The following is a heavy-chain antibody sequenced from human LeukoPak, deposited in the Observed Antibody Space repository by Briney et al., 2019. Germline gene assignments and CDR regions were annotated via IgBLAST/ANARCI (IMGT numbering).Heavy chain of an antibody. J-gene: IGHJ4*02. D-gene: IGHD5-12*01. CDR1: GFTFSDYN. CDR3: ARDIYSGYGGYYFDS. CDR2: ISRSGSTK. Sequence: GGSLRLSCAASGFTFSDYNMRWIRQAPGKGLEWVSSISRSGSTKYYADSVKGRFTISRDNSKYTLYLQMNSLRAEDTAVYYCARDIYSGYGGYYFDSWGQGTLVTVSS. V-gene: IGHV3-11*04.